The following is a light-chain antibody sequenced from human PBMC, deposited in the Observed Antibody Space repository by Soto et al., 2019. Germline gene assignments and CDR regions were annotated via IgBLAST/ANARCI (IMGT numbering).Light chain of an antibody. CDR1: SSDIGGYNS. CDR3: QSYDNNLTV. Sequence: QSALTQSPSASGSPGQSVTISCTGTSSDIGGYNSVSWYQQHPGKAPKVMIYDVTKRPSGVPDRFSGSKSGNTASLTVSALQAEDEADYYCQSYDNNLTVFGGGTKLTVL. CDR2: DVT. V-gene: IGLV2-8*01. J-gene: IGLJ3*02.